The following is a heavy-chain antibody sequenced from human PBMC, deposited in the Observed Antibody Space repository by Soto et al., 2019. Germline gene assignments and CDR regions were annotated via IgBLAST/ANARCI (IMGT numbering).Heavy chain of an antibody. D-gene: IGHD1-26*01. V-gene: IGHV1-69*12. J-gene: IGHJ4*02. CDR2: IIPIFGTA. Sequence: QVQLVQSGAEVKKPGSSVKVSCKASGGTFSSYAISWVRQAPGQGLEWMGGIIPIFGTANYAKKFQGRVTITENESTSTAYKEQSSLRSEDTAVYYCARSLYSGSYYPFDYWGQGTLVTVSS. CDR3: ARSLYSGSYYPFDY. CDR1: GGTFSSYA.